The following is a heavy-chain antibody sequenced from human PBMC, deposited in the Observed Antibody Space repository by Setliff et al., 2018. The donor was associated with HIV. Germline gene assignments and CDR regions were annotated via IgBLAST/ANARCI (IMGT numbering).Heavy chain of an antibody. CDR2: IYPGDSDT. CDR3: VRRTWSDVRMDP. D-gene: IGHD1-1*01. Sequence: GESLKISCKASGYSFTIYWIGWVRQMPGKGLEWMGVIYPGDSDTRYSPSFQGQVTMSADKSINTAYLQWSSLKASDTALYYCVRRTWSDVRMDPWGQGTLVTVSS. CDR1: GYSFTIYW. V-gene: IGHV5-51*01. J-gene: IGHJ5*02.